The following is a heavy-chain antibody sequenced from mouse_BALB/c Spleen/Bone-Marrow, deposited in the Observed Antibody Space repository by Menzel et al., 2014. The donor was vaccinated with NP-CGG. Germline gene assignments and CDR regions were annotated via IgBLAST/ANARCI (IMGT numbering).Heavy chain of an antibody. CDR1: GYTFTSYT. D-gene: IGHD4-1*01. V-gene: IGHV1-4*02. J-gene: IGHJ3*01. CDR2: INPSSGYT. Sequence: QAQLQQSGAELARPGASVKMSCKASGYTFTSYTIQWVKQRPGQGLEWIGYINPSSGYTDYNQKFKDKTTLTADKSSNTAYMQLTSLTSEDSAVYSCAREARTGAWFTYWGQGTLVTVSA. CDR3: AREARTGAWFTY.